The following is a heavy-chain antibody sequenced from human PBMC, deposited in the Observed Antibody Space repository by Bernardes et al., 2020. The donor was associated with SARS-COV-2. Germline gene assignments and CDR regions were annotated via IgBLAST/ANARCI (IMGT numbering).Heavy chain of an antibody. D-gene: IGHD3-3*01. CDR2: ISWNSGSI. Sequence: GGSLRLCCAASGFTFDDYAMHWVRQAPGKGLEWVSGISWNSGSIGYADSVKGRFTISRDNAKNSLYLQMNSLRAEDTALYYCAKGGSPQNDFWSGYYYYYYGMDVWGQGTTVTVSS. J-gene: IGHJ6*02. CDR3: AKGGSPQNDFWSGYYYYYYGMDV. CDR1: GFTFDDYA. V-gene: IGHV3-9*01.